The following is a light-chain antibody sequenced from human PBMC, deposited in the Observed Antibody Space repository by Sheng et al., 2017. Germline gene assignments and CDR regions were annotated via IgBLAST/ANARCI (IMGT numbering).Light chain of an antibody. CDR1: QDITNY. CDR2: DAS. Sequence: DIQMTQSPSSLSASVGDRVTITCQASQDITNYLNWYQQKPGKAPKLLVYDASSLQSGVPSRFSGSGSGTDYTLTITSLQPEDFATYYCQHYYNTPFTFGGGTKVEIK. J-gene: IGKJ4*01. CDR3: QHYYNTPFT. V-gene: IGKV1-NL1*01.